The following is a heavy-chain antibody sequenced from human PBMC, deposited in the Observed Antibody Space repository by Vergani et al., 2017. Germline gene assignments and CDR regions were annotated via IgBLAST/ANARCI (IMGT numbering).Heavy chain of an antibody. CDR2: ISAYNGNT. D-gene: IGHD2-21*01. CDR1: GYTFTSYG. CDR3: ARDDPTYCGGDCYNYYYYYMDV. Sequence: QVQLVQSGAEVKKPGASVKVSCKASGYTFTSYGISWVRQAPGQGLEWMAWISAYNGNTNYAQKLQGRVTMTTDTSTSTAYMELRSLRSDDTAVYYCARDDPTYCGGDCYNYYYYYMDVWGKGTTVTVSS. J-gene: IGHJ6*03. V-gene: IGHV1-18*01.